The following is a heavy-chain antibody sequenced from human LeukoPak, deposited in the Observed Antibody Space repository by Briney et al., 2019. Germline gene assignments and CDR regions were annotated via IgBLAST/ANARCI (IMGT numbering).Heavy chain of an antibody. J-gene: IGHJ4*02. CDR3: GRWLHVPRYFDS. D-gene: IGHD5-18*01. Sequence: KPSETLSLTCAVYGGSFSGYYWSWIRQPPGKGLEWIGEINHSGSTNYNPSLKSRVTISVDTSKNQFSLHLNSVTPEDTAVYYCGRWLHVPRYFDSWGQGTLVTVSS. V-gene: IGHV4-34*01. CDR2: INHSGST. CDR1: GGSFSGYY.